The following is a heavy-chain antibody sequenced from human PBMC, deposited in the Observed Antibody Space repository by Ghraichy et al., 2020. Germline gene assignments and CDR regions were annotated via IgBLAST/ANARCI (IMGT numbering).Heavy chain of an antibody. Sequence: ASVKVSCKATGYTFTDYYIHWVRQAPGQGLEWMGWINTHDGGTTFAQKFDNRVTVTRDTSISTVFLEMISLTSDATAMYYCARYLPRRDYFDYWGQGTLVTVSS. CDR2: INTHDGGT. D-gene: IGHD5/OR15-5a*01. CDR3: ARYLPRRDYFDY. CDR1: GYTFTDYY. J-gene: IGHJ4*02. V-gene: IGHV1-2*02.